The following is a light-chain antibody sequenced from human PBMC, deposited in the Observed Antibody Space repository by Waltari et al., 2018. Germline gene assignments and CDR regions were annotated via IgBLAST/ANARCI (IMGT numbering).Light chain of an antibody. CDR3: CSVASRIGV. CDR1: SSVVGSYNF. J-gene: IGLJ2*01. CDR2: EVT. Sequence: QSALTQPASVSGSPGQSITISCTGTSSVVGSYNFVSWYQQPPGKAPKLTISEVTNRPSAVSNRSSGSKSGNTASLTISGLQADDEADYYCCSVASRIGVFGGGTKVTVL. V-gene: IGLV2-23*02.